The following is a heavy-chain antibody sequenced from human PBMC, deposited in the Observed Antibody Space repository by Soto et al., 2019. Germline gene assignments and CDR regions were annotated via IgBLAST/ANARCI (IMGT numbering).Heavy chain of an antibody. CDR3: ATLSYFDS. CDR1: GYRFTSYW. D-gene: IGHD5-18*01. CDR2: IDPSDSYT. Sequence: GKSLNVSCKGSGYRFTSYWIIWVRQMAWKGLEWMGRIDPSDSYTNYSPSFQGHVTISADKSISTAYLQWSSLKASDTAMYNDATLSYFDSWGQGNLVTIS. J-gene: IGHJ5*01. V-gene: IGHV5-10-1*01.